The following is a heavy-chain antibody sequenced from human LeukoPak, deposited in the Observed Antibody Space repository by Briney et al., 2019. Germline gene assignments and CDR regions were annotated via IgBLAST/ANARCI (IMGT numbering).Heavy chain of an antibody. V-gene: IGHV4-39*07. Sequence: TSETLSLTCTVSGGSISSRSYYWGWIRQPPGKGLEWIGNTYYSGSTSYNPSLKSRVTTSVDTSKNQFSLRLSSVTAADTAVYYCARVRSTSWFDSWGQGTLVTVSS. D-gene: IGHD1-26*01. CDR1: GGSISSRSYY. CDR2: TYYSGST. CDR3: ARVRSTSWFDS. J-gene: IGHJ5*01.